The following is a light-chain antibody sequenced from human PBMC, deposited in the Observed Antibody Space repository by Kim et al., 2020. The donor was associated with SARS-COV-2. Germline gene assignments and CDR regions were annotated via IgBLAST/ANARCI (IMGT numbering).Light chain of an antibody. CDR3: SSYSRSTTSL. J-gene: IGLJ2*01. Sequence: GQSITISCTGTSNDVGGYNYVSWYQQYPGKAPKLMIYDVNKRPSGVSNRFSGSKYGNTASLTISGLQAEDEADYYCSSYSRSTTSLFGGGTQLTVL. CDR2: DVN. CDR1: SNDVGGYNY. V-gene: IGLV2-14*03.